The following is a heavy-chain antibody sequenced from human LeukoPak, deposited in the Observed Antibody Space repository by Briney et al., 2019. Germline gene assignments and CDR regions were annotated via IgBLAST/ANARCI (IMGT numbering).Heavy chain of an antibody. D-gene: IGHD2/OR15-2a*01. V-gene: IGHV4-39*02. J-gene: IGHJ4*02. Sequence: SETLSLTCTVSGDSISSSSDYWGWIRQPPGKGLEWIGSIFYSGSTYYNTSLKSRVTISVDTSRNHFSLKLTSVTAADTAVYYCARDDVRGFLWGQGTLVTVSS. CDR2: IFYSGST. CDR1: GDSISSSSDY. CDR3: ARDDVRGFL.